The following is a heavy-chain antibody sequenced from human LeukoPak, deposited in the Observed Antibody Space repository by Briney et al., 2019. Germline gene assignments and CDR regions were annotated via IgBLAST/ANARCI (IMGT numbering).Heavy chain of an antibody. D-gene: IGHD5-18*01. J-gene: IGHJ4*02. CDR3: TTDLWIQLWSYFDY. CDR1: GFTFSNAW. Sequence: GGSLRLSCAASGFTFSNAWMSWVRQAPGKGLEWVGRIKSKTDGGTTDYDAPVKGRFTISRDDSKNTLYLQMNSLKTEDTAVYYCTTDLWIQLWSYFDYWGQGTLVTVSS. CDR2: IKSKTDGGTT. V-gene: IGHV3-15*01.